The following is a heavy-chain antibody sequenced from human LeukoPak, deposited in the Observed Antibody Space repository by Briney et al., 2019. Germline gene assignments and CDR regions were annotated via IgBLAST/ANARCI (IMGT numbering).Heavy chain of an antibody. CDR3: ARGPYYDSSGYYPT. Sequence: KPSETLSLTCTVSGYSISSGYYWGWIRQPPGKGLEWIGSIYHSGSTYYNPSLKSRVTISVDTSKNQLSLKLSSVTAADTAVYYCARGPYYDSSGYYPTWGQGTLVTVSS. CDR1: GYSISSGYY. J-gene: IGHJ5*02. CDR2: IYHSGST. D-gene: IGHD3-22*01. V-gene: IGHV4-38-2*02.